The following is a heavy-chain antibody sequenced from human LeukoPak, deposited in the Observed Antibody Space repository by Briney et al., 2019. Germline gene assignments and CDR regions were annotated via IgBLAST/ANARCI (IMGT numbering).Heavy chain of an antibody. V-gene: IGHV1-69*04. J-gene: IGHJ4*02. D-gene: IGHD2-15*01. CDR1: GGTFSSYA. CDR2: IIPILGIA. CDR3: ANSWVAATSPFDY. Sequence: SVKVSCKASGGTFSSYAISWVRQAPGQGLEWMGRIIPILGIANYAQKFQGRVTITADKSTSTAYMELSSLRSEDTAVYYCANSWVAATSPFDYWGQGTLVTVSS.